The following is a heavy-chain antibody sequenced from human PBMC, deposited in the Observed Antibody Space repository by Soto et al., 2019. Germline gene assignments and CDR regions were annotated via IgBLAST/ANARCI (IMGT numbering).Heavy chain of an antibody. D-gene: IGHD1-1*01. CDR3: ARDSTWNLKYFHH. CDR1: GFSFSTYY. J-gene: IGHJ1*01. CDR2: ISSSGSTM. V-gene: IGHV3-11*01. Sequence: QVQLVESGGGLVKPGGSLRLSCEASGFSFSTYYMTWIRQAPGKGLEWVSYISSSGSTMYYADSVTGRFTISRDNTKNSLYLQMNSLSVEDTAVYYCARDSTWNLKYFHHWGQGTLVTLSS.